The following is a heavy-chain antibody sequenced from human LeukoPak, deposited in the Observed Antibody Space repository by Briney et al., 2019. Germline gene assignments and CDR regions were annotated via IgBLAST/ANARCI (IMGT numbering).Heavy chain of an antibody. D-gene: IGHD6-6*01. V-gene: IGHV4-34*01. CDR1: GGSFSVYY. J-gene: IGHJ6*03. Sequence: PSETLSLTCAVYGGSFSVYYWSWLPQPPGKGLEWIGVINHSGSTNYNPSLKSRVTISVDTSKNQFSLKLSSVTAADTAVYYCARGRMAARYYYYYMDVWGKGTTVTVSS. CDR3: ARGRMAARYYYYYMDV. CDR2: INHSGST.